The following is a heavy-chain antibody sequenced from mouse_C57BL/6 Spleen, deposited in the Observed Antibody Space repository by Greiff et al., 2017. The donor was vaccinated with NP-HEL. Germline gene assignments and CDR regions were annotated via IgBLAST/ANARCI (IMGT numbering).Heavy chain of an antibody. D-gene: IGHD1-1*01. CDR3: ARISLITTVVATPYFDY. CDR2: IDPSDSYT. CDR1: GYTFTSYW. Sequence: QVQLQQSGAELVRPGTSVKLSCKASGYTFTSYWMHWVKQRPGQGLEWIGVIDPSDSYTNYNQKFKGKATLTVDTSSSTAYMQLSSLTSEDSAVYYCARISLITTVVATPYFDYWGQGTTLTVSS. J-gene: IGHJ2*01. V-gene: IGHV1-59*01.